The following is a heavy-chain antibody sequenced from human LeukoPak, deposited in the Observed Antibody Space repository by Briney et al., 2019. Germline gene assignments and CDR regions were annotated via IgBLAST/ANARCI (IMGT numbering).Heavy chain of an antibody. CDR3: ARHALYSPFDY. D-gene: IGHD1-26*01. V-gene: IGHV4-59*08. CDR2: IFYSGTT. J-gene: IGHJ4*02. CDR1: GGSISGYY. Sequence: SETLSLTCTVSGGSISGYYWSWIRQPPGKGLEWIGYIFYSGTTNYNPSLQSRVTTSVDTSKNQLSLNLISVTAADTAVYYCARHALYSPFDYWGQGALVTVSS.